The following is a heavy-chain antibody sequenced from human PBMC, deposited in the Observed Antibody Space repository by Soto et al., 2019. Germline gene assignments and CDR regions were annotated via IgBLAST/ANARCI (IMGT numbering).Heavy chain of an antibody. CDR3: ARGYSGYDYWHFSY. D-gene: IGHD5-12*01. CDR2: IYYSGST. CDR1: GGSISSYY. V-gene: IGHV4-59*01. J-gene: IGHJ4*02. Sequence: SATLSLTCTVSGGSISSYYWSWIRQPPGKGLEWIGYIYYSGSTNYNPSLKSRVTISVDTSKNQFSLKLSSVTAADTAVYYCARGYSGYDYWHFSYWGQGTLVTVSS.